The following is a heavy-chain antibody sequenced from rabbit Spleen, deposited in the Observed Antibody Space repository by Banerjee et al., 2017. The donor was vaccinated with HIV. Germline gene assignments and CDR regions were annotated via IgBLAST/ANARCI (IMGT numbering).Heavy chain of an antibody. V-gene: IGHV1S45*01. Sequence: QQQLEESGGDLVQPEGSLTLTCTASGFSFSTYWMCWVRQAPGKGPEWIGCIYAGSGSTYYASWVISRFTITSNTNQNTVTLQMTSLTAADTATYFCARSNGYWPLWGPGTLVTVS. J-gene: IGHJ4*01. CDR2: IYAGSGST. CDR1: GFSFSTYW. D-gene: IGHD1-1*01. CDR3: ARSNGYWPL.